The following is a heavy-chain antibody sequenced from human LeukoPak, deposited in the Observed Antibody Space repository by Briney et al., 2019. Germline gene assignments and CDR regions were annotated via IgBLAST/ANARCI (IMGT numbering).Heavy chain of an antibody. J-gene: IGHJ3*02. Sequence: PSETLSLTCAVYGGSFSGYYWSWIRQPPGKGLEWIGEINHSGSTNYNPSLKSRVTISVDTSKNQFSLKLSSVTDADTAVYYCATISGPHAFDIWGQGTMVTVSS. V-gene: IGHV4-34*01. CDR1: GGSFSGYY. CDR2: INHSGST. D-gene: IGHD2-2*02. CDR3: ATISGPHAFDI.